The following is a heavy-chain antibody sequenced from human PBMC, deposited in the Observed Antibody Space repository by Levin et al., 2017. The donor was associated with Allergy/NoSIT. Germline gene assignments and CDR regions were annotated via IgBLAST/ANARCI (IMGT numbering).Heavy chain of an antibody. D-gene: IGHD6-6*01. CDR2: VAYDGDKK. CDR1: GFTFTCCG. CDR3: AKDGGSSFDY. J-gene: IGHJ4*02. Sequence: GGSLRLSCAASGFTFTCCGMHWVRQAPGKGLEWVAVVAYDGDKKYYADSVKGRFTISRDNSKDMLYLQMNSLRVEDTAVYYCAKDGGSSFDYWGQGTLVTVSS. V-gene: IGHV3-30*18.